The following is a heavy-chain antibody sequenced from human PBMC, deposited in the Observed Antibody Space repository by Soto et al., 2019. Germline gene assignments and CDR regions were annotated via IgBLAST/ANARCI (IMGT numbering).Heavy chain of an antibody. CDR2: IKQDGSEK. J-gene: IGHJ4*02. V-gene: IGHV3-7*01. Sequence: GGSLRLSCAASGFTFSSYAMHWVRQAPGKGLEWVANIKQDGSEKYYVDSVKGRFTISRDNAKNSLYLQMNSLRAEDTAVYYCAREGDYDILTGPAFDYWGQGTLVTVSS. CDR3: AREGDYDILTGPAFDY. CDR1: GFTFSSYA. D-gene: IGHD3-9*01.